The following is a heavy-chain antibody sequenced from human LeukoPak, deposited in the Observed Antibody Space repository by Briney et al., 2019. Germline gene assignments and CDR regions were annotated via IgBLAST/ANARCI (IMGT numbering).Heavy chain of an antibody. V-gene: IGHV3-23*01. Sequence: PGGSLRLSCAASGVTFSSDAMSWVRQAPGKGLEWVSAISGSGGSTYYADSVKGRFTISRDNSKNTLYLQMNSLRAEDTAVYYCAKDLSSRGAAYWGQGTLVTVSS. CDR3: AKDLSSRGAAY. CDR2: ISGSGGST. J-gene: IGHJ4*02. CDR1: GVTFSSDA. D-gene: IGHD6-13*01.